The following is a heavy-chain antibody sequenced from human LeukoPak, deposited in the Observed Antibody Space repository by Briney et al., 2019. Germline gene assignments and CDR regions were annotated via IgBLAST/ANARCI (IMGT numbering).Heavy chain of an antibody. CDR1: VYTFTGYY. J-gene: IGHJ4*02. CDR2: IYPNSGGT. CDR3: ARDDIGDSSSWYYDY. Sequence: ASVKVSRKASVYTFTGYYMHWVRQAPGQGLEWMGWIYPNSGGTNYAQKFQGRVTMTRDTSISTAYMELSRLRSDDTAVYYCARDDIGDSSSWYYDYWGQGTLVTVSS. V-gene: IGHV1-2*02. D-gene: IGHD6-13*01.